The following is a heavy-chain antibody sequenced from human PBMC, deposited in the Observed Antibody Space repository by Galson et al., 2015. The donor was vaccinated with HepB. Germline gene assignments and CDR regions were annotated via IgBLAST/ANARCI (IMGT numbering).Heavy chain of an antibody. V-gene: IGHV1-18*01. CDR2: FSGYDAST. CDR1: GYSFSNYG. D-gene: IGHD2-21*01. Sequence: SVKVSCKASGYSFSNYGLSWIRQAPGPGLEWMGWFSGYDASTNYAPKFQGRVTMTADATTGTASLELRNLRSDDTAVYYCARDSRLELRLNNYFSYGMDVWGQGSAVTVSS. J-gene: IGHJ6*02. CDR3: ARDSRLELRLNNYFSYGMDV.